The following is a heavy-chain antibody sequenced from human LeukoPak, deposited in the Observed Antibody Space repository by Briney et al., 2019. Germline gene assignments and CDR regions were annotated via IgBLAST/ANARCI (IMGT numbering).Heavy chain of an antibody. CDR3: AKYFYDGSGTHYFDY. J-gene: IGHJ4*02. Sequence: GGSLRLSCAASGFTFSSHWMSWVRQAPGKGLEWVGNIKPDGSEKYYVDSLKGRFIISRDNAKNSLYLQMNSLRAEDVAVYYCAKYFYDGSGTHYFDYWGQETPVTVSS. CDR1: GFTFSSHW. V-gene: IGHV3-7*01. CDR2: IKPDGSEK. D-gene: IGHD3-22*01.